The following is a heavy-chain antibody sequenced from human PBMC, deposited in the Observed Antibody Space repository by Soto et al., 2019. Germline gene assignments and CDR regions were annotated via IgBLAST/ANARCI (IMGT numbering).Heavy chain of an antibody. D-gene: IGHD2-15*01. CDR1: GFTFSKYA. CDR2: ITSDGDST. J-gene: IGHJ4*01. Sequence: PGGSLRLSCSVSGFTFSKYAMHWVRQAPGKGLEYVSGITSDGDSTWHADSVKDRFTISRDNSKNTLFLQMSSLRVEDTAIYFCVKGNQLLRYYFEFWGSGTLVTVSS. CDR3: VKGNQLLRYYFEF. V-gene: IGHV3-64D*06.